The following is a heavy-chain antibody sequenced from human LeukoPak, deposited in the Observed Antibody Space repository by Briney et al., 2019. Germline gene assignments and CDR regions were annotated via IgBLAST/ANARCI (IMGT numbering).Heavy chain of an antibody. CDR2: ISSSSYI. CDR3: ARDRVGGSFDY. Sequence: GGSLRLSCAASGFTFSSYSMNWVLQAPGKGLEWVSSISSSSYIYYADSVKGRFTISRDNAKNSLYLQMNSLRAEDTAVYYCARDRVGGSFDYWGQGTLVTVSS. V-gene: IGHV3-21*01. J-gene: IGHJ4*02. CDR1: GFTFSSYS. D-gene: IGHD6-19*01.